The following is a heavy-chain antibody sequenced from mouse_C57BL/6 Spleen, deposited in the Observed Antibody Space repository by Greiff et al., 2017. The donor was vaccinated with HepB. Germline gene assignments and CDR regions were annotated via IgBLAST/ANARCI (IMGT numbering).Heavy chain of an antibody. Sequence: EVQLQQSGPELVKPGASVKISCKASGYSFTGYYMNWVKQSPEQSLEWIGEINPSTGGTTYNQKFKAKATLTVDKSSSTAYMQLKSLTSEDSAVYYCARGLLRYEDYFDYWGQGTTLTVSS. D-gene: IGHD1-1*01. CDR3: ARGLLRYEDYFDY. CDR1: GYSFTGYY. J-gene: IGHJ2*01. CDR2: INPSTGGT. V-gene: IGHV1-42*01.